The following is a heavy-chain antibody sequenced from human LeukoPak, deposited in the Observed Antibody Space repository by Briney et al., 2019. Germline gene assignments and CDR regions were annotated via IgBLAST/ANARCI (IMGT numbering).Heavy chain of an antibody. D-gene: IGHD5-18*01. Sequence: GASVKVSCNASGYTFSNYGITWVRQAPGQGLEWMGWISAYSGNSNYARKFFDRLIMTVDSSTSTVYMELSSLRSEDTAVYYCARMKGSRQLWPRYYYYMDVWGKGTTVTVSS. CDR1: GYTFSNYG. V-gene: IGHV1-18*01. J-gene: IGHJ6*03. CDR3: ARMKGSRQLWPRYYYYMDV. CDR2: ISAYSGNS.